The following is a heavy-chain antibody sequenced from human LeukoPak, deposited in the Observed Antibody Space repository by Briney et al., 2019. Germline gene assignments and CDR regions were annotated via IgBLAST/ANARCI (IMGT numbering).Heavy chain of an antibody. D-gene: IGHD4-23*01. CDR3: ARGVTVVNFDF. CDR2: IYTSGSI. J-gene: IGHJ4*02. V-gene: IGHV4-61*02. CDR1: GGSISSSSYY. Sequence: KSSETLSLTCTVSGGSISSSSYYWSWIRQPAGKGLEWIGRIYTSGSINYNSSLKSRVTISVDTSKNQFSLKLSSVTAADTAVYYCARGVTVVNFDFWGQGTLVTVSS.